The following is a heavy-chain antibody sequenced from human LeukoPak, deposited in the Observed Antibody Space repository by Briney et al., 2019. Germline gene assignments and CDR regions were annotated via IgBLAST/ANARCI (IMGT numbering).Heavy chain of an antibody. V-gene: IGHV3-21*01. J-gene: IGHJ4*02. CDR3: AKEKYQLLLNPYFDY. Sequence: GGSLRLSCAASGFTFSSYSMNWVRQAPGKGLEWVSSISGSSSYIYYADSVQGRFTISRDNAKNSLYLQMNSLRAEDTAVYYCAKEKYQLLLNPYFDYWGQGTLVTVSS. CDR1: GFTFSSYS. CDR2: ISGSSSYI. D-gene: IGHD2-2*01.